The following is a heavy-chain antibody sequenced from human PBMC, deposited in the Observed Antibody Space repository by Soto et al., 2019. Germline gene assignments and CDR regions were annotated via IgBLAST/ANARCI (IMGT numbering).Heavy chain of an antibody. V-gene: IGHV1-3*01. CDR3: ARSSVDPRYYYYMDV. Sequence: GASVKVSCKASGYTFTSYAMHWVRQAPGQRLEWMGWINAGNGNTKYSQKFQGRVTITRDTSASTAYMELSSLRSEDTAVYYCARSSVDPRYYYYMDVWGKGTTVTVSS. CDR2: INAGNGNT. CDR1: GYTFTSYA. J-gene: IGHJ6*03.